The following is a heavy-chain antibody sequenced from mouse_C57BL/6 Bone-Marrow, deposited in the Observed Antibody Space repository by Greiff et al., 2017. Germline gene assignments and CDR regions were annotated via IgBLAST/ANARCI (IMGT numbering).Heavy chain of an antibody. Sequence: EVQLQQSGPELVKPGASVKIPCKASGYTFTDYNMDWVKQSHGKSLEWIGDINPNNGGTIYNQKFKGKATLTVDKSSSTAYMERRSLTSEDTAVYYCARSYYSNPFAYWGQGTLVTVSA. CDR3: ARSYYSNPFAY. CDR1: GYTFTDYN. D-gene: IGHD2-5*01. J-gene: IGHJ3*01. CDR2: INPNNGGT. V-gene: IGHV1-18*01.